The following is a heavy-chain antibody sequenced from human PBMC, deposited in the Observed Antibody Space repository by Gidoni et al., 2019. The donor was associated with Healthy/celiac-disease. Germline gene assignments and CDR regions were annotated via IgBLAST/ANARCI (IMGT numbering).Heavy chain of an antibody. V-gene: IGHV1-24*01. J-gene: IGHJ4*02. Sequence: QVQLVQSGAEVKKPGASVKVSCKVSGYTLTELSMHWVRQAPGKGLELMGGFDPEDGETIYAQKFQGRVTMTEDTSTDTAYMELSSLRSEDTAVYYCATPRTYCSSTSCEGYFDYWGQGTLVTVSS. CDR1: GYTLTELS. CDR3: ATPRTYCSSTSCEGYFDY. CDR2: FDPEDGET. D-gene: IGHD2-2*01.